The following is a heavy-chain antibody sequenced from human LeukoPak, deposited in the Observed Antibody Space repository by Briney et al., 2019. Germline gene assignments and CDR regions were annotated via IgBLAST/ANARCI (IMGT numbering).Heavy chain of an antibody. V-gene: IGHV4-59*01. CDR1: GGSISSYY. Sequence: SETLSLTCTVSGGSISSYYWSWIRQPPGKGLEWIGYIYYSGSTNYNPSLKSRVTISVDTSKNQFSLKLSSETAADTAVYYCARGYCSGGSCYFDYWGQGTLVTVSS. CDR2: IYYSGST. D-gene: IGHD2-15*01. CDR3: ARGYCSGGSCYFDY. J-gene: IGHJ4*02.